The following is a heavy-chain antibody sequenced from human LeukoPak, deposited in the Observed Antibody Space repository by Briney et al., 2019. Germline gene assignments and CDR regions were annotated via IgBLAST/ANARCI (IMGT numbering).Heavy chain of an antibody. V-gene: IGHV3-49*04. J-gene: IGHJ4*02. D-gene: IGHD1-26*01. Sequence: GGSLRLSCTASGFTFGDSAMSWVRQAPGKGLEWVGFIRSKAYGGTTEYAASLKDRFTISRDDSKSIAYLQMSRLKIEDTAVYFCTRDLYSGTYYYQFDYWGQGTLATVSS. CDR3: TRDLYSGTYYYQFDY. CDR2: IRSKAYGGTT. CDR1: GFTFGDSA.